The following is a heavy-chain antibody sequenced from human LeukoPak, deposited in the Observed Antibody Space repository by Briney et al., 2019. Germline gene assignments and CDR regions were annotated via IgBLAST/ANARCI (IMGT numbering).Heavy chain of an antibody. J-gene: IGHJ3*02. D-gene: IGHD3-10*01. CDR3: ARAIFGELSFDI. V-gene: IGHV4-59*08. CDR2: IYYSGST. CDR1: GGSISSYY. Sequence: SETLSLTCTVSGGSISSYYWSWIRQPPGKGLEWIGYIYYSGSTNYNPSLKSRVTISVDTSKNQFSLKLSSVTAADTAVYYCARAIFGELSFDIWGQGTMVTVSS.